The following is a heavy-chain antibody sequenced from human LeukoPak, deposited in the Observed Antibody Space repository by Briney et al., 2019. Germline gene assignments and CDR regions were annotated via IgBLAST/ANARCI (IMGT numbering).Heavy chain of an antibody. Sequence: PSEILSLTCAVYGGSFSGYYWSWIRQPPGKGLEWIGEINHSGSTNYNPSLKSRVTISVDTSKNQFSLKLSSVTAADTAVYYCARASLRGYSYVDFDYWGQGTLVTVSS. CDR3: ARASLRGYSYVDFDY. V-gene: IGHV4-34*01. D-gene: IGHD5-18*01. CDR1: GGSFSGYY. J-gene: IGHJ4*02. CDR2: INHSGST.